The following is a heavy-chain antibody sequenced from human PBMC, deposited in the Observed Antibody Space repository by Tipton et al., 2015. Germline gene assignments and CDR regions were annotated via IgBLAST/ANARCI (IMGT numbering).Heavy chain of an antibody. CDR2: IYHRGDT. J-gene: IGHJ4*02. CDR3: ARRCGADCYWGYYFDH. CDR1: GYSISSGYY. V-gene: IGHV4-38-2*01. D-gene: IGHD2-21*01. Sequence: LSLTCAVSGYSISSGYYWGWIRQPPGKGLEWIGSIYHRGDTNYNPSLKSRVTISLDTSKNQFSLNLKSVTAADTAVYYCARRCGADCYWGYYFDHWGQGTLVNVSS.